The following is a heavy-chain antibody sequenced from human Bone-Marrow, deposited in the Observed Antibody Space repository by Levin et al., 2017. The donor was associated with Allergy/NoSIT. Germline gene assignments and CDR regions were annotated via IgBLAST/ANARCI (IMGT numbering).Heavy chain of an antibody. CDR2: VSADNSNT. CDR1: GYTISSYG. J-gene: IGHJ4*02. Sequence: ASVKVSCKASGYTISSYGISWVRQAPGQGLEWMGWVSADNSNTRYTQNFQGRVTMTTDTSTSTAYMELRSLRSDDTAMYYCARDERMTTVTFDFWGQGTLVTVSS. D-gene: IGHD4-17*01. V-gene: IGHV1-18*01. CDR3: ARDERMTTVTFDF.